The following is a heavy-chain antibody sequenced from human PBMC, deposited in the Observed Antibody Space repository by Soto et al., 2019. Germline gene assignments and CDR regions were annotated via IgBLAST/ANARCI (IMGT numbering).Heavy chain of an antibody. CDR2: ISGSGGST. J-gene: IGHJ6*02. CDR3: AKRITVFGVVIIRSRVMDV. CDR1: GFTFSSYA. D-gene: IGHD3-3*01. V-gene: IGHV3-23*01. Sequence: EVQLLESGGGLVQPGGSLRLSCAASGFTFSSYAMSWVRQAPGKGLEWVSAISGSGGSTYYEDSVKGRFTISRDNSKNTLYLQMNSLRAEDTVVYYCAKRITVFGVVIIRSRVMDVWGQGTTVTVSS.